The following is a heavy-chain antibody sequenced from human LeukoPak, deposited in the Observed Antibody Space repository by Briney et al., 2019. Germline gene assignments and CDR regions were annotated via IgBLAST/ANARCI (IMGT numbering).Heavy chain of an antibody. CDR1: GFTFSSYW. J-gene: IGHJ4*02. D-gene: IGHD4-17*01. CDR2: INSDGSST. V-gene: IGHV3-74*01. CDR3: VRATTVTGPNTGLVLDY. Sequence: PGGSLRLSCAASGFTFSSYWMHWVRQAPGKGLVWVSRINSDGSSTSYADSVKGRFTISRDNAKNTLSLQMNSLRADDTAVYYCVRATTVTGPNTGLVLDYWSQGTLVTVSS.